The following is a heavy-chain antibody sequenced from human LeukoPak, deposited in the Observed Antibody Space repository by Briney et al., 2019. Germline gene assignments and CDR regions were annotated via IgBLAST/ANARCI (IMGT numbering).Heavy chain of an antibody. V-gene: IGHV3-11*03. J-gene: IGHJ4*02. Sequence: GGSLRLSCAASGFTFSDYYMSWIRQAPGKGLEWVPYISSSSSYTNYADSVKGRFTISRDNAKNSLYLQMNSLRAEDTAVYYCARVVSGSYTPFDYWGQGTLVTVSS. CDR1: GFTFSDYY. CDR2: ISSSSSYT. D-gene: IGHD1-26*01. CDR3: ARVVSGSYTPFDY.